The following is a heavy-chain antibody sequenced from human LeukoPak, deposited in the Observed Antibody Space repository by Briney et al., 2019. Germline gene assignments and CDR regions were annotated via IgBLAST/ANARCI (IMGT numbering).Heavy chain of an antibody. CDR2: IYTSGCT. CDR1: GGSISSYY. V-gene: IGHV4-4*07. CDR3: ASTYYDILTGYGSQFDY. D-gene: IGHD3-9*01. Sequence: SETLSLTCTVSGGSISSYYWSWIRQPAGKGLEWIGRIYTSGCTNYNPSLKSRVTMSVDTPKNQFSLKLSSVTAADTAVYYCASTYYDILTGYGSQFDYWGQGTLVTVSS. J-gene: IGHJ4*02.